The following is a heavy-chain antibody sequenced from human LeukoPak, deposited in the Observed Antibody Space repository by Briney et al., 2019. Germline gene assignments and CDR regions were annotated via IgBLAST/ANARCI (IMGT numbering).Heavy chain of an antibody. J-gene: IGHJ4*02. CDR2: IIPKAATP. D-gene: IGHD3-22*01. CDR1: GYTFTSYG. V-gene: IGHV1-69*06. Sequence: GASVKVSCKASGYTFTSYGISWVRQAPGEGLEWMGGIIPKAATPNYSQKFQGRVTISADKSTSTAYMELSRLTSEDTAVYYCAREQQGKYYDINNSIEYYFDYWGQGTPVTVSS. CDR3: AREQQGKYYDINNSIEYYFDY.